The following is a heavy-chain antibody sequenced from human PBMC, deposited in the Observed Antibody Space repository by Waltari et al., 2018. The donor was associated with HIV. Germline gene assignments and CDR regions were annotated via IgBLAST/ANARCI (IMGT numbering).Heavy chain of an antibody. CDR3: ARTSQEAGFRNYYYYYGMDV. D-gene: IGHD6-25*01. CDR2: INAGNGNT. V-gene: IGHV1-3*01. J-gene: IGHJ6*02. Sequence: QVQLVQSGAEVKKPGASVKVSCKASGYTFTSYAMHWVRQAPGQRLEWMGWINAGNGNTKYSQKFQGRVTITRDTSASTAYMELSSLRSEDTAVYYCARTSQEAGFRNYYYYYGMDVWGQGTTVTVSS. CDR1: GYTFTSYA.